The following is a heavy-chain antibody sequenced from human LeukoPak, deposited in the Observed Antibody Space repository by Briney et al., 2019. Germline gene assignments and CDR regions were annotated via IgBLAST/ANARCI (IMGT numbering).Heavy chain of an antibody. CDR1: GGSFSGYY. J-gene: IGHJ5*02. CDR2: INHSGST. V-gene: IGHV4-34*01. Sequence: SETLSLTCAVYGGSFSGYYWSWIRQPPGKGLEWIGEINHSGSTNYNPSLKSRVTISVDTSKNQFSLKLSSVTAADTAVYYCARTYDFWSGFRKINWFDPWGQGTLVTVSS. CDR3: ARTYDFWSGFRKINWFDP. D-gene: IGHD3-3*01.